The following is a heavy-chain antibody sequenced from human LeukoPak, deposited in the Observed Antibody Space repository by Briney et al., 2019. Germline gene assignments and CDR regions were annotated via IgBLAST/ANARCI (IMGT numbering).Heavy chain of an antibody. V-gene: IGHV4-39*07. Sequence: SETLSLTCTVSGGSISSSSYYWGWIRQPPGKGLEWIGEINHSGSINYNPSLKSRVTISVDTSKNQFSLKLSSVTAADTAVYYCARVLSAIAARPFDYWGQGTLVTVSS. CDR2: INHSGSI. J-gene: IGHJ4*02. CDR1: GGSISSSSYY. D-gene: IGHD6-6*01. CDR3: ARVLSAIAARPFDY.